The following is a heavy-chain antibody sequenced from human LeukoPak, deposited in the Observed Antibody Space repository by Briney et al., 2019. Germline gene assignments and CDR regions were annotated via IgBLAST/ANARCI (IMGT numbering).Heavy chain of an antibody. Sequence: GGSLRLSCEASGFTFANAWMIWVRQAPGRGLEWVGRSRNKANSYTTEYAASVKGRFTISRDDSQNSLYLQMNSLKTEDTAVYYCTRGYCSGGRCYSGDYWGQGALVTVSS. CDR2: SRNKANSYTT. CDR1: GFTFANAW. V-gene: IGHV3-72*01. J-gene: IGHJ4*02. CDR3: TRGYCSGGRCYSGDY. D-gene: IGHD2-15*01.